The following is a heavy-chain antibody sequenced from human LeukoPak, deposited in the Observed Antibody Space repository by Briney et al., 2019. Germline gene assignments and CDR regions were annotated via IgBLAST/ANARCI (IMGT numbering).Heavy chain of an antibody. J-gene: IGHJ6*03. CDR1: GGSISSYY. Sequence: SETLSLTCNVSGGSISSYYWSWIRQPPGKGLEWSGYIYYSGSTNYNPSLKSRVTISVDTSKNQFSLKLTSVTAADTAVYYCARMGPPLRGVRYYYYMDVWGKGTTVTVSS. CDR2: IYYSGST. V-gene: IGHV4-59*01. CDR3: ARMGPPLRGVRYYYYMDV. D-gene: IGHD3-10*01.